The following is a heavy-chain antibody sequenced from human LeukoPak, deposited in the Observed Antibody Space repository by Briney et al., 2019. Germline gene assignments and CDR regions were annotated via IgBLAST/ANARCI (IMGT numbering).Heavy chain of an antibody. CDR3: ARDRLIGPPYFDY. V-gene: IGHV4-30-4*01. J-gene: IGHJ4*02. D-gene: IGHD2/OR15-2a*01. Sequence: SETLSLTCTVSGGSISSGDYYWSWIRQPPGKGLEWIGYIYYSGSTYYNPSLKSRVTISVDTSKNQFSLKLSSVTAADTAVYYCARDRLIGPPYFDYWGQGTLVTVSS. CDR1: GGSISSGDYY. CDR2: IYYSGST.